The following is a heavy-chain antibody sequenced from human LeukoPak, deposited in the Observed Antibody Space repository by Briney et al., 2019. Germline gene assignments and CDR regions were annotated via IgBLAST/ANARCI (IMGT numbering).Heavy chain of an antibody. V-gene: IGHV4-4*07. J-gene: IGHJ3*02. Sequence: PSETLSLTCTVSGVSITYYYWSWIWQPAGKGLEWIGRIYSSGSTDYNPSLKSRVTMSVDTSKIQFSLKMTSVTAADTAVYYCARGTAAAPERAFDIWGQGTVVTVSS. CDR1: GVSITYYY. D-gene: IGHD6-13*01. CDR2: IYSSGST. CDR3: ARGTAAAPERAFDI.